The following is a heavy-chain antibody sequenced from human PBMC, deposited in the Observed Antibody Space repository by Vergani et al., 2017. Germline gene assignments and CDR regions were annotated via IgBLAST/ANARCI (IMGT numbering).Heavy chain of an antibody. V-gene: IGHV3-23*01. CDR3: ARGYDY. J-gene: IGHJ4*02. CDR2: ISGSGGFT. CDR1: GFTFTNFA. Sequence: EVQLLESGGNLVQPGGSLRLSCAASGFTFTNFAMTWVRQAPGEGLEWVSGISGSGGFTYYADSVKGRFTISRDNSKNTMFLQMNNLRAEDTAVYYCARGYDYWGQGTLVTVSS.